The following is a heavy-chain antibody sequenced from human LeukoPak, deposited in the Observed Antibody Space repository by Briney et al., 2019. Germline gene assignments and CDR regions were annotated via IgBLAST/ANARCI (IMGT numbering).Heavy chain of an antibody. Sequence: SETLSLTCTVSGGSISSSSYYWGWIRQPPGKGLEWIGSIYYSGSTYYNPSLKSRVTISVDTSKNQFSLKLSSVTAADTAVYFCARGPPTDYYDSSGFYYVFDYWGQGTLVTVSS. CDR3: ARGPPTDYYDSSGFYYVFDY. D-gene: IGHD3-22*01. CDR1: GGSISSSSYY. V-gene: IGHV4-39*01. J-gene: IGHJ4*02. CDR2: IYYSGST.